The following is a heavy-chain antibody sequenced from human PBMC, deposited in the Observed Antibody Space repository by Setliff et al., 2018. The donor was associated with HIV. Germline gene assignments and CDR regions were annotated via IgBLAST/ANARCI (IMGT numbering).Heavy chain of an antibody. V-gene: IGHV1-46*01. Sequence: ASVKVSCKASGYTFTSYYMHWVRQAPGQGLEWMGIINPSSGSTSYAQKFQGRVTMTRDTSTSTVYMELRSLRSDDTAVYYCAREGSSGWYRTGKLAYGMDVWGQGTTVTVSS. CDR1: GYTFTSYY. CDR2: INPSSGST. D-gene: IGHD6-19*01. CDR3: AREGSSGWYRTGKLAYGMDV. J-gene: IGHJ6*02.